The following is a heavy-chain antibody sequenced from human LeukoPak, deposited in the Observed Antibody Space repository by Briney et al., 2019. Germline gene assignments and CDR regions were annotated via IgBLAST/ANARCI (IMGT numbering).Heavy chain of an antibody. D-gene: IGHD1-26*01. V-gene: IGHV1-69*04. CDR2: IIPILGIA. CDR1: GGTFSSYA. CDR3: ARDPRPNFGGSSTVFDY. Sequence: ASVKVSCKASGGTFSSYAISWVRQAPGQGLEWMGRIIPILGIANYAQKFQGRVTITADKSTSTAYMELSSLRSEDTAVYYCARDPRPNFGGSSTVFDYWGQGTLVTVSS. J-gene: IGHJ4*02.